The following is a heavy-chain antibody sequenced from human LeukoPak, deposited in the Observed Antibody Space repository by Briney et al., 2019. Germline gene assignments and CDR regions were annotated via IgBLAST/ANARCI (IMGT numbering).Heavy chain of an antibody. V-gene: IGHV4-59*08. Sequence: SGTLSVTCTVSGGSISGYYWSWIRQSPGKGLVWIGYMYYSGSTNYNPSLESRITISIDMSNNQFSLTLSSVTAADTALYYCARHFTYYYDSSGYPRDAFDIWGQGTMVTVSS. D-gene: IGHD3-22*01. CDR1: GGSISGYY. J-gene: IGHJ3*02. CDR2: MYYSGST. CDR3: ARHFTYYYDSSGYPRDAFDI.